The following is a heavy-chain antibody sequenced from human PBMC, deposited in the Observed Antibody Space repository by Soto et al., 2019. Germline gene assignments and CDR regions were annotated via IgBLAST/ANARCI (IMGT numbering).Heavy chain of an antibody. V-gene: IGHV1-69*13. J-gene: IGHJ4*02. CDR3: VGMGPAVTGPGDDY. CDR1: GGTFSSYA. D-gene: IGHD6-19*01. CDR2: IIPIFGTA. Sequence: ASVKVSCKASGGTFSSYAISWVRQAPGQGLEWMGGIIPIFGTANYAQKFQGRVTITADESTSTAYMELSSLRSEDTAVYYCVGMGPAVTGPGDDYWGQGTLVTVSS.